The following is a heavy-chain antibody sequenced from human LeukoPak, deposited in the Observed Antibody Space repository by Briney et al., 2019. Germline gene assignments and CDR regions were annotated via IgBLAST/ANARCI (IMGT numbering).Heavy chain of an antibody. CDR1: GYSFTGYY. Sequence: ASVKVSRKASGYSFTGYYMHWVRQAPGQGLEWIGWINPSSGDTNYALKFQGRVTMTRDTSISTAYMELSSLRSDDTAVYYCAKNPYEYYFDYWGQGTPVTVSS. CDR3: AKNPYEYYFDY. J-gene: IGHJ4*02. V-gene: IGHV1-2*02. D-gene: IGHD5-12*01. CDR2: INPSSGDT.